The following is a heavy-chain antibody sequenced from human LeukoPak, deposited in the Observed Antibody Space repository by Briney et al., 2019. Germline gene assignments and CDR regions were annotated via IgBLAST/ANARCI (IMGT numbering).Heavy chain of an antibody. CDR2: ISSDESST. Sequence: GGSLRLSCAVSGFTFSSYWMHRVRQAPGKGLVWVSRISSDESSTSYADSVKGRFTISRDNAKNTLYLHMNSLRAEDTAVYYCARTIAGAGSYYGGTGFDYWGQGTLVTVSS. D-gene: IGHD6-19*01. J-gene: IGHJ4*02. CDR1: GFTFSSYW. V-gene: IGHV3-74*01. CDR3: ARTIAGAGSYYGGTGFDY.